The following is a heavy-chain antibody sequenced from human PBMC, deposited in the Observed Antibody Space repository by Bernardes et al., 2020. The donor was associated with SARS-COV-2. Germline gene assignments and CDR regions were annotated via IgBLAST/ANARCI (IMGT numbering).Heavy chain of an antibody. CDR3: ARNVIRRWHAVDI. Sequence: SETLSLTCTVSGDSVNIASYYWSWIRQPPGKGLEWIGYIYLRGTTKYNPSLKSRVTISVDTSKNQLSLKLNSVTAADTAVYFCARNVIRRWHAVDIWGQGTMVTVSS. V-gene: IGHV4-61*01. J-gene: IGHJ3*02. CDR2: IYLRGTT. D-gene: IGHD2-15*01. CDR1: GDSVNIASYY.